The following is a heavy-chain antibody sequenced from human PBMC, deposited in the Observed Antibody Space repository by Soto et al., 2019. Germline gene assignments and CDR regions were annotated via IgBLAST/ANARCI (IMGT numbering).Heavy chain of an antibody. V-gene: IGHV1-18*01. CDR1: GYTFTSYA. D-gene: IGHD6-19*01. Sequence: ASVKVSSKASGYTFTSYARHWVRQATGQGLEWMGWISAYNGNTNYAQKLQGRVTMTTDTSTSTAYMELRSLRSDDTAVYYCARTLRGIAVAGDMDVWGQGTTVTVSS. CDR2: ISAYNGNT. CDR3: ARTLRGIAVAGDMDV. J-gene: IGHJ6*02.